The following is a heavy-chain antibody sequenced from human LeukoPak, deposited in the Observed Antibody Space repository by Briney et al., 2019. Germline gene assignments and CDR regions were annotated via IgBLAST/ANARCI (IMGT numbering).Heavy chain of an antibody. J-gene: IGHJ3*01. CDR1: SRFLKCSTEY. CDR3: ARRRGRYEPFDL. Sequence: SETLSLTCTVGSRFLKCSTEYAGWIRQPPGKGLEWIGTISYSGSTFYNPPLKSRVTISIITSKNQFSLKAASELGTDTAVYLCARRRGRYEPFDLWGQGTLVTVSS. CDR2: ISYSGST. D-gene: IGHD1-26*01. V-gene: IGHV4-39*01.